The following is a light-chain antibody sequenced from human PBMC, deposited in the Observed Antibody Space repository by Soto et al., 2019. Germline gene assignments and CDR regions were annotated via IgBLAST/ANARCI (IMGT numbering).Light chain of an antibody. CDR3: ATWDDSLHGYV. J-gene: IGLJ1*01. CDR2: TSN. Sequence: QSVLTQPPSASGTPGQRVTISCSGSNSNIGNNNVNWYQQLPGTAPKLLIYTSNQRPSGVPDRFSGSKSGTSASLAISGLQSEDEADYYCATWDDSLHGYVFGTGTKVTVL. V-gene: IGLV1-44*01. CDR1: NSNIGNNN.